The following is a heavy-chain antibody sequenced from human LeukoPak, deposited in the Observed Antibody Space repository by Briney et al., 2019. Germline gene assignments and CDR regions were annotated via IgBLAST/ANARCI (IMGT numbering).Heavy chain of an antibody. V-gene: IGHV3-23*01. D-gene: IGHD6-13*01. CDR3: AKNGGSSSWYRFDY. CDR1: GFTSSSYA. Sequence: GGSLRLSCATSGFTSSSYAMSWVGEPPGRGLEWVSSITSSGGSTFYTDSVKGRFTISRDNPNNTLYLQMNSLRAEDTAVYYCAKNGGSSSWYRFDYWGQGTLVTVSS. CDR2: ITSSGGST. J-gene: IGHJ4*02.